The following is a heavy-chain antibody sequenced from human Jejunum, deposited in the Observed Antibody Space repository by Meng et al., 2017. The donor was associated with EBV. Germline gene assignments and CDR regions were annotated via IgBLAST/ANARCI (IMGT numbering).Heavy chain of an antibody. J-gene: IGHJ4*02. Sequence: QVHLERAGPGLVKPAEAFALTCAVTGGSIGSNSGWSGVRQPPGKGLEWNGEICHSGIVNNNPSLKSRVTISVDKSKNQFSLRLTSVTAADTDGYYCSHYIWGSYPAGAYWGQGTLVTVSS. CDR2: ICHSGIV. CDR3: SHYIWGSYPAGAY. V-gene: IGHV4-4*02. CDR1: GGSIGSNSG. D-gene: IGHD3-16*02.